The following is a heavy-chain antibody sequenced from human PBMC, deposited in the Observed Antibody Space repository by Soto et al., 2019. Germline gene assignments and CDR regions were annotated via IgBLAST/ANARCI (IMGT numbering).Heavy chain of an antibody. J-gene: IGHJ2*01. V-gene: IGHV3-33*01. CDR2: IWYDGSKK. CDR3: ARDLYSYGYLYFDL. D-gene: IGHD5-18*01. Sequence: QVQLVESGGGVVQPGTSLRLSCAASGFTFSSYGMHWVRQAPGKGLEWVAVIWYDGSKKYYGDSVKGRFTISRDNSKNTLYLQMNSLRAEDTAVYYCARDLYSYGYLYFDLWGRGTLVTVSS. CDR1: GFTFSSYG.